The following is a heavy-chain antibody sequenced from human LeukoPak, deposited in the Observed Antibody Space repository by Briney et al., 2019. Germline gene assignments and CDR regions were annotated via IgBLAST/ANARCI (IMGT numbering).Heavy chain of an antibody. CDR3: ARVNRENVFGVSMDV. D-gene: IGHD3-10*01. V-gene: IGHV1-46*01. CDR2: INPSGVTT. Sequence: GASVKVSCKASGYTFTSYDMHWVRQAPGQGLEWMGIINPSGVTTTYAQKFQGRVTMTRDTSTSTVYVDLSSLRSEDTAVYYCARVNRENVFGVSMDVWGQGTTVTVSS. CDR1: GYTFTSYD. J-gene: IGHJ6*02.